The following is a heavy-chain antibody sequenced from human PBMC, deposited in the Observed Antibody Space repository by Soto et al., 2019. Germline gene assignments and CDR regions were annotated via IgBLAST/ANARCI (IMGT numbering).Heavy chain of an antibody. CDR3: AVTVTGSRSPLAH. J-gene: IGHJ4*02. Sequence: GASVKVSCKASGGTFSSNAISWVRQAPGQGLEWMGGITPIYASPNYAQNFQGRVTVTADKATSTAYLELSRLKFADSAIYYCAVTVTGSRSPLAHWGQGTLVTVSS. D-gene: IGHD3-9*01. V-gene: IGHV1-69*06. CDR2: ITPIYASP. CDR1: GGTFSSNA.